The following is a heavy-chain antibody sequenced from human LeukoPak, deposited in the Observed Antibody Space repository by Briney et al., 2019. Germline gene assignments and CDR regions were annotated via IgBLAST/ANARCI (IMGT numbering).Heavy chain of an antibody. D-gene: IGHD3-22*01. CDR1: GFTFTTYA. CDR3: ATSSGYYLDFDY. CDR2: ISGSGGST. J-gene: IGHJ4*02. V-gene: IGHV3-23*01. Sequence: AGGSLRLSCTASGFTFTTYAMSWVRQAPGKGLEWVSGISGSGGSTYYADSVKGRFTISRDNAKNTLYLQMNSLRAEDTAVYYCATSSGYYLDFDYWGQGTLVTVSS.